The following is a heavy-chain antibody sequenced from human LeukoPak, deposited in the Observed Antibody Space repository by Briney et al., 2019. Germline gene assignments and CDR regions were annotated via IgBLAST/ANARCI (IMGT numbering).Heavy chain of an antibody. CDR1: LSTFTPYY. CDR2: INPSGGRS. J-gene: IGHJ4*02. V-gene: IGHV1-46*01. CDR3: ARLLYETRYGDYAVFDY. D-gene: IGHD4-17*01. Sequence: ASVKVSCKASLSTFTPYYMHWVRQAPGQRLEWMGIINPSGGRSRHVQKFQGRVTMTRDTSTSTVYMELSSLKSEDTAIYYCARLLYETRYGDYAVFDYWGQGTLVTVSS.